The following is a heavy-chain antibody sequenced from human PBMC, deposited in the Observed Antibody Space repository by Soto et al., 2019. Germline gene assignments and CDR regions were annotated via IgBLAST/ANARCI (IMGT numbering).Heavy chain of an antibody. J-gene: IGHJ3*02. Sequence: QVQLQQWGAGLLKPSETLSLTCAGYGGSFSGYYWSWIRQPPGKGLEWIGEINHSGSTNYNPSRKRRVPISVDTSKNQFSLKLSSVTAADTAVYYCASRMVRGVIYSRAFDILGQGTMFTVSS. CDR2: INHSGST. CDR3: ASRMVRGVIYSRAFDI. V-gene: IGHV4-34*01. CDR1: GGSFSGYY. D-gene: IGHD3-10*01.